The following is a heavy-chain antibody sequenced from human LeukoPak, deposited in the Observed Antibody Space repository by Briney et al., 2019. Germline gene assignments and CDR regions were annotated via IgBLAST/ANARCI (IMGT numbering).Heavy chain of an antibody. CDR1: GFTFSTYW. D-gene: IGHD3-9*01. J-gene: IGHJ3*02. CDR3: ARASSKQLAGYLPDGFDI. V-gene: IGHV3-7*02. CDR2: IKQDGSEK. Sequence: PGGSLRLSCAASGFTFSTYWMNWVRQAPGKGLEWLATIKQDGSEKFYVDSVKGRFTISRDNAKNSLSLQMNSLRADDAAVYYCARASSKQLAGYLPDGFDIWGQGTMVTVSS.